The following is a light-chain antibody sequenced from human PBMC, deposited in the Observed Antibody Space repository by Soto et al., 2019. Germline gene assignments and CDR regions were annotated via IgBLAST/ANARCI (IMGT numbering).Light chain of an antibody. Sequence: QSALTQPASVSGSPGQSITISCTGTSSDVGGYNHVSWYQQHPGKAPKLMIYEVNYRPSGVSNRFSGSKSGNMASLTISGLRAEDEADYYCSSYTSSSTPWVFGGGTKLTVL. CDR2: EVN. CDR3: SSYTSSSTPWV. J-gene: IGLJ3*02. V-gene: IGLV2-14*01. CDR1: SSDVGGYNH.